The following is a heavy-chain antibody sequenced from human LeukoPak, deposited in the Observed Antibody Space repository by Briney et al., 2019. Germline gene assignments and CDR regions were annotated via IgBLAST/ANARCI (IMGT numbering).Heavy chain of an antibody. CDR3: ARGYGSGSAFGY. Sequence: GGSLRLSCEASGFTVSSNYMSWVRQAPGKGLEWVSVIYSGGSTYYADSVKGRFTISRDNSKNTLYLQMNSLRAEDTAVYYCARGYGSGSAFGYWGQGTLVTVSS. CDR1: GFTVSSNY. D-gene: IGHD3-10*01. V-gene: IGHV3-53*01. J-gene: IGHJ4*02. CDR2: IYSGGST.